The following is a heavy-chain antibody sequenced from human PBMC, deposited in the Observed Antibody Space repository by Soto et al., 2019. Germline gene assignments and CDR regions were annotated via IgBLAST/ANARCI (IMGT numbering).Heavy chain of an antibody. Sequence: LQLQASGPGLVKPSETLSLTCTVSGGSISNSDYFWAWMRQPPGKGLEWVGTISHTGSPRYNPSFKSLVTISVDTSKIQFSLRLPSVTAADTAVFYCARKLGSTTYLDYWRRGTMVT. D-gene: IGHD1-1*01. J-gene: IGHJ4*02. CDR3: ARKLGSTTYLDY. CDR2: ISHTGSP. CDR1: GGSISNSDYF. V-gene: IGHV4-39*01.